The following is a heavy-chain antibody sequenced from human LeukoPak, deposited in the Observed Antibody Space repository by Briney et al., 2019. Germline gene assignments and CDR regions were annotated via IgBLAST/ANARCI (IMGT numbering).Heavy chain of an antibody. V-gene: IGHV1-69*13. CDR1: GGTFSSYA. CDR2: IIPIFGTA. D-gene: IGHD1-26*01. CDR3: ARGYSELRVQDAFDI. Sequence: SVKVSCKASGGTFSSYAISWVRQAPGQGLEWMGGIIPIFGTANYAQKFQGRVTLTADESTSTAYMELSSLRSEDTAVYYCARGYSELRVQDAFDIWGQGTMVTVSS. J-gene: IGHJ3*02.